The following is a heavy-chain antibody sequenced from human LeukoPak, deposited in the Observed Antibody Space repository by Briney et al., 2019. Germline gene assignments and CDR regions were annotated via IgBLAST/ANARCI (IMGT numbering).Heavy chain of an antibody. CDR2: IYYSGST. CDR3: ARDSWFGELLSVDDAFDI. J-gene: IGHJ3*02. CDR1: GGSISSGGYY. Sequence: SETLSLTCTVSGGSISSGGYYWSWIRQHPGKGLEWIGNIYYSGSTYYNPSLKSRVTISVDTSKNQFSLKLSSVTAADTAVYYCARDSWFGELLSVDDAFDIWGQGTMVTVSS. D-gene: IGHD3-10*01. V-gene: IGHV4-31*03.